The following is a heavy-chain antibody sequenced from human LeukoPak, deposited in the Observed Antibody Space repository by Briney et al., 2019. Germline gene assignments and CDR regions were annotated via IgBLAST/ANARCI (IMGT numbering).Heavy chain of an antibody. D-gene: IGHD3-10*01. V-gene: IGHV4-59*01. Sequence: SETLSLTCTVSGGSISSYYRSWIRQPPGKGLEWIGYVDDSGNTNYNPSLKSQVSISIAKSKNQFSLKLSSVTAADTAMYYCARSDYYGSGSHTLFDAFDIWGQGTRVTVSS. CDR1: GGSISSYY. CDR3: ARSDYYGSGSHTLFDAFDI. J-gene: IGHJ3*02. CDR2: VDDSGNT.